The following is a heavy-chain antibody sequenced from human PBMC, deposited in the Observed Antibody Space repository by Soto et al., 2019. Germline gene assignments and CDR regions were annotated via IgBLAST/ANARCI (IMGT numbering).Heavy chain of an antibody. D-gene: IGHD2-21*01. CDR3: ARGSLAVAFDY. V-gene: IGHV1-8*02. CDR2: INPNSANT. J-gene: IGHJ4*02. Sequence: ASVKVSCKASGYTFTSYAMHWVRQAPGQRLEWMGWINPNSANTGYAQKFQGRVTMTRNTSISTAYMELSSLRSEDTAVYYCARGSLAVAFDYWGQGTLVTVSS. CDR1: GYTFTSYA.